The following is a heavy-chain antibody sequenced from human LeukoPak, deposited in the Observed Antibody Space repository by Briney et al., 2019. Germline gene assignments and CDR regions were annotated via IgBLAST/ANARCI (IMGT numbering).Heavy chain of an antibody. V-gene: IGHV4-59*01. CDR2: IYYSGST. D-gene: IGHD1-26*01. J-gene: IGHJ4*02. Sequence: PSETLSLTCTVSGGSISSYYWSWIRQPLGKGLEWIGYIYYSGSTNYNPSLKSRVTISVDTSKNQFSLKLSSVTAADTAVYYCARLVGATVTDYFDYWGQGTLVTVSS. CDR3: ARLVGATVTDYFDY. CDR1: GGSISSYY.